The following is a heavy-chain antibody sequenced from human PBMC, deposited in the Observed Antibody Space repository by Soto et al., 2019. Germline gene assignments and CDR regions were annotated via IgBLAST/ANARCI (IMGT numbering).Heavy chain of an antibody. D-gene: IGHD2-15*01. J-gene: IGHJ6*02. Sequence: EVQLVESGGGLVQPGGSLRLSCAASGFTFSSYWMSWVRQAPGKGLEWVANIKQDGREKYYVDSVKGRFTISRDNAKSELYLKMHCLRAEDTAVYYCAMFRQYWSGGSWFDLYYYYGMDVWGQGTTVTVSS. CDR2: IKQDGREK. CDR3: AMFRQYWSGGSWFDLYYYYGMDV. CDR1: GFTFSSYW. V-gene: IGHV3-7*05.